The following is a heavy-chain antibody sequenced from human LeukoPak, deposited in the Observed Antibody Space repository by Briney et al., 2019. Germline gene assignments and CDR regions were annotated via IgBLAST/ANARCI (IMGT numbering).Heavy chain of an antibody. Sequence: GGSLRLSCAASGFTFSSYAMSWVRQAPGKGLEWVSGIGTSGGSTYYADSVRGRFTISRDNSKNTLYLQMNSLRAEDTAVYYCAGFERGYAYDYWGQGTLVTVSS. CDR1: GFTFSSYA. V-gene: IGHV3-23*01. CDR2: IGTSGGST. D-gene: IGHD3-16*01. CDR3: AGFERGYAYDY. J-gene: IGHJ4*02.